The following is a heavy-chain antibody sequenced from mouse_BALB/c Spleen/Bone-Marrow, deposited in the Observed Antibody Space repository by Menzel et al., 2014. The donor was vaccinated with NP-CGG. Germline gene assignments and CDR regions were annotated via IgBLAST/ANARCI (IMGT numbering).Heavy chain of an antibody. CDR2: ISNGGGST. V-gene: IGHV5-12*02. CDR3: ARQGYDVAMDY. CDR1: GFIFSDYY. J-gene: IGHJ4*01. D-gene: IGHD2-14*01. Sequence: EVMLVESGGGLVQPGGSLKLSCATSGFIFSDYYMFWVRQTPEKRLEWVAYISNGGGSTYYPDTVKGRFTISRDNAKNTLYLQMSRLKSEDTAMYYCARQGYDVAMDYWGQGTSVAVSS.